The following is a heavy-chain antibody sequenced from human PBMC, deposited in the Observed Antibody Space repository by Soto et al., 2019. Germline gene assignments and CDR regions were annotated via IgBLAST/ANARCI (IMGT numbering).Heavy chain of an antibody. Sequence: QVQLVQSGAEVKKPGASVKVSCKASGYTFTSYYMHWVRQAPGQGLEWMGIINPSGGSTSYAQKLQGRVTMTRDTSTSAVYMELSSLRSEDTAVYSCGAGEVAGFYFDYWGQGTLVTVSS. J-gene: IGHJ4*02. V-gene: IGHV1-46*04. D-gene: IGHD6-19*01. CDR1: GYTFTSYY. CDR3: GAGEVAGFYFDY. CDR2: INPSGGST.